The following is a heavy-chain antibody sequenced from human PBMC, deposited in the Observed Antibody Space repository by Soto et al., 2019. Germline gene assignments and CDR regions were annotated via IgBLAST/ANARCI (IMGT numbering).Heavy chain of an antibody. CDR1: GDSISSSNW. CDR2: SYHSGGT. V-gene: IGHV4-4*02. Sequence: QVQLQESGPGLVRPSGTLSLTCAVSGDSISSSNWWSWVRQPPGKGLEWIGESYHSGGTNYNPSPKSRVPLSVDKSKNPFSLKLTSVTAADPAVYYCARGQGYSSGPLDYWGQGTLVTVSS. J-gene: IGHJ4*02. CDR3: ARGQGYSSGPLDY. D-gene: IGHD6-19*01.